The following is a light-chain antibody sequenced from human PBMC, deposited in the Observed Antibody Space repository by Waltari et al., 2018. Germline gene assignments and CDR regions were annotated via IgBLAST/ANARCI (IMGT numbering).Light chain of an antibody. Sequence: QSVLTQPPSASGTPGQRVTISCSGRRSNIGSNYVYRYPQLPGTAPKLLIYRNNQRPSGVPDRFSGSKSGTSASLAISGLRSEDEADYYCAAWDDSLSGWVFGGGTKLTVL. V-gene: IGLV1-47*01. CDR2: RNN. CDR1: RSNIGSNY. CDR3: AAWDDSLSGWV. J-gene: IGLJ3*02.